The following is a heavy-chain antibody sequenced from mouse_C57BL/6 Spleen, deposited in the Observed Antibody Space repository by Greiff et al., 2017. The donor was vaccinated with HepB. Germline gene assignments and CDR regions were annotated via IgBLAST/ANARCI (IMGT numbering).Heavy chain of an antibody. D-gene: IGHD1-1*01. CDR1: GFTFSSYA. J-gene: IGHJ2*01. Sequence: EVKLVESGGGLVKPGGSLKLSCAASGFTFSSYAMSWVRQTPEKRLEWVATISDGGSYTDYPDNVKGRFTISRDNAKNNRYLQMSHLKSEDTAMYYCARDGLTTVVEPFDYWGQGTTLTVSS. V-gene: IGHV5-4*01. CDR2: ISDGGSYT. CDR3: ARDGLTTVVEPFDY.